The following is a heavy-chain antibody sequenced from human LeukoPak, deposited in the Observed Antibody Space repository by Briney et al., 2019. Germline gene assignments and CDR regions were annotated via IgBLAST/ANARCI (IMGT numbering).Heavy chain of an antibody. CDR1: GFTFSSYW. Sequence: GGSLRLSCAASGFTFSSYWMHWVRQAPGKGLVWVSRINSDGSSTSYADSVKGRFTISRDNAKNTLYLKMNSLRAEDTAVYYCANYYDSSGYVGLGYWGQGTLVTVSS. J-gene: IGHJ4*02. CDR3: ANYYDSSGYVGLGY. CDR2: INSDGSST. D-gene: IGHD3-22*01. V-gene: IGHV3-74*01.